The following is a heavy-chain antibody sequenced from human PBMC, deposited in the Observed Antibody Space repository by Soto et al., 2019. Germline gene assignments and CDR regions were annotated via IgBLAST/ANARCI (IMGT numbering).Heavy chain of an antibody. CDR1: GFTFSSYG. D-gene: IGHD6-13*01. J-gene: IGHJ4*02. CDR2: ISYDGSNK. V-gene: IGHV3-30*18. Sequence: GGSLRLSCAASGFTFSSYGMHWVRQAPGKGLEWVAVISYDGSNKYYADSVKGRFTISRDNSKNTLYLQMNSLRAEDTAVYYCAKITPGIAAAGSYWGQGTPVTVSS. CDR3: AKITPGIAAAGSY.